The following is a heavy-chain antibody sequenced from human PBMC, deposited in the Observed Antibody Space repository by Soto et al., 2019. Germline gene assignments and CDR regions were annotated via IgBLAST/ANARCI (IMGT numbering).Heavy chain of an antibody. CDR1: GFTFSSYG. V-gene: IGHV3-33*01. CDR3: ARGAERITMVRGVNLGYMDV. J-gene: IGHJ6*03. CDR2: IWYDGSNK. Sequence: QVQLVESGGGVVQPGRSLRLSCAASGFTFSSYGMHWVRQAPGKGLEWVAVIWYDGSNKYYADSVKGRFTISRDNSKNTLYLQMNSLRAEDTAVYYCARGAERITMVRGVNLGYMDVWGKGTTVTVSS. D-gene: IGHD3-10*01.